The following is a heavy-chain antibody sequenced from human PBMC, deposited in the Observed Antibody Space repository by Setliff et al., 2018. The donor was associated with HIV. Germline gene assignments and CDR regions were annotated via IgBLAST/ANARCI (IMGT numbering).Heavy chain of an antibody. D-gene: IGHD5-12*01. CDR1: GFTFSSYA. V-gene: IGHV3-23*01. Sequence: GGSLRLSCAASGFTFSSYAMSWVRQAPGKGLEWVSVISGSSTYYADSVKGRFTISRDNAKNSLYLQMNSLRAEDTAVYYCAKDPRAAVATICDYWGQGTLVTVSS. CDR2: ISGSST. J-gene: IGHJ4*02. CDR3: AKDPRAAVATICDY.